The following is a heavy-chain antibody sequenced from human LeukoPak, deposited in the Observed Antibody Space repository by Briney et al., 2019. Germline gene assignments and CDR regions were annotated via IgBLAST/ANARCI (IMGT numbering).Heavy chain of an antibody. CDR3: ARVRGYSYANEYHFEY. J-gene: IGHJ4*02. CDR2: ISSSGGST. Sequence: GGSLRLSCAASGFTFNSYGMHWVRQAPGKGLEWVSAISSSGGSTYYADSVKGRFTISRDNSKNMLYLQMNLLRAEDTALYYCARVRGYSYANEYHFEYWGQGTLVTVSS. V-gene: IGHV3-23*01. D-gene: IGHD5-18*01. CDR1: GFTFNSYG.